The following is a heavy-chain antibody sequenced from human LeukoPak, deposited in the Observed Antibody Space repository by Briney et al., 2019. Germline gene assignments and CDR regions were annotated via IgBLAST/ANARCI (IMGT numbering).Heavy chain of an antibody. D-gene: IGHD3-10*01. CDR3: VPVYYGSGSD. Sequence: GGSLRLSCAASGFTFSSYSMNWVRQAPGKGLEWVSSISSSSSYIHYADSVKGRFTISRDDAKNSLYLQMNSLRAEDTAVYCCVPVYYGSGSDWGQGTLVTVSS. CDR1: GFTFSSYS. CDR2: ISSSSSYI. J-gene: IGHJ4*02. V-gene: IGHV3-21*01.